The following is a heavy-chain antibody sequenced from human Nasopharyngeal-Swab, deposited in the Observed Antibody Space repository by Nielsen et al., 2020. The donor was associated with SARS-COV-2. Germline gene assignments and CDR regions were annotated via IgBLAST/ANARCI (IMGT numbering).Heavy chain of an antibody. CDR2: IIPIFGTA. Sequence: SVMVSCKASGGTFSSYAISWVRQAPGQGLEWMGGIIPIFGTANYAQKFQGRVTITADKSTSTAYMELSSLRSEDTAVYYCARVGAAALKGWFDPWGQGTLVTVSS. CDR1: GGTFSSYA. CDR3: ARVGAAALKGWFDP. D-gene: IGHD6-13*01. J-gene: IGHJ5*02. V-gene: IGHV1-69*06.